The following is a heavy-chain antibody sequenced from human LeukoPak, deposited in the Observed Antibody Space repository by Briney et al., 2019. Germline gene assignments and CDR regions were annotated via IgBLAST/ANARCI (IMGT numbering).Heavy chain of an antibody. Sequence: GGSLRLSCAASGFTFDDYAMHWVRQAPGKGLEWVSGISWNSYSIGYADSVKGRFTISRDNSKNTLYLQMNSLRAEDTAVYYCAGINFESGFDYWGQGTLVTVSS. J-gene: IGHJ4*02. V-gene: IGHV3-9*01. CDR1: GFTFDDYA. CDR3: AGINFESGFDY. CDR2: ISWNSYSI. D-gene: IGHD3-3*01.